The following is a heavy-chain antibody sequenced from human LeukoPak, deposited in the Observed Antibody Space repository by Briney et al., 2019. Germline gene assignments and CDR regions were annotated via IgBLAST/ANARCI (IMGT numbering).Heavy chain of an antibody. V-gene: IGHV4-61*08. CDR3: ARVTAYYYDSSGAFDI. CDR1: GGSISSGGYY. D-gene: IGHD3-22*01. Sequence: PSETLSLTCTVSGGSISSGGYYWSWIRQHPGKGLEWIGYIYYSGSTNYNPSLKSRVTISVDTSKNQFSLKLSSVTAADTAVYYCARVTAYYYDSSGAFDIWGQGTMVTVSS. CDR2: IYYSGST. J-gene: IGHJ3*02.